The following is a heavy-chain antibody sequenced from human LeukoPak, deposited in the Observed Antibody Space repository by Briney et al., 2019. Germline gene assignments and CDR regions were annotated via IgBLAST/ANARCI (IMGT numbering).Heavy chain of an antibody. Sequence: GGSLRLSCAASGFTFSFYSMNWVRQAPGKGLEWVSCISTSSNTIYYADSVKGRFTVSRDNAKNSLYLQMNSLSAEDTAVYYCAPGYCTSSSCSHYFDYWGQGTLVTVSS. CDR1: GFTFSFYS. V-gene: IGHV3-48*01. J-gene: IGHJ4*02. D-gene: IGHD2-2*01. CDR2: ISTSSNTI. CDR3: APGYCTSSSCSHYFDY.